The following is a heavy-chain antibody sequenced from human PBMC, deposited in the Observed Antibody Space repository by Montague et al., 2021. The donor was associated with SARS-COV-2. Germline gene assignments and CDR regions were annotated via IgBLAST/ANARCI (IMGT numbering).Heavy chain of an antibody. CDR2: VNHSGST. Sequence: SETLSLTCAVYGGSFSGYYWSWIRQPPGTGLELIGEVNHSGSTNYNPSLKSRGTISVYTSKNQFSLKMNYVSAADTAVYYCASGQVTIFGVLIMLRAAGALDIWGRGTMVSVSS. CDR1: GGSFSGYY. V-gene: IGHV4-34*01. D-gene: IGHD3-3*01. J-gene: IGHJ3*02. CDR3: ASGQVTIFGVLIMLRAAGALDI.